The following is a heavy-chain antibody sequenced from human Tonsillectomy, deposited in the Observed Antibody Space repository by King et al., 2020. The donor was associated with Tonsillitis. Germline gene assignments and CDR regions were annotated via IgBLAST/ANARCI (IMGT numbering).Heavy chain of an antibody. CDR3: ARESRDYTNYGQYYYYMDV. J-gene: IGHJ6*03. V-gene: IGHV4-59*01. CDR2: IYYSCAI. CDR1: GGSISSNY. Sequence: QLQESGPGLVKPSETLSLTCTVSGGSISSNYWNWVRQPPGKGLEWIGYIYYSCAINYNPSLESRVTISLDTSKNQISLNLTSVTAADTAFYYCARESRDYTNYGQYYYYMDVWGKGTTVTVSS. D-gene: IGHD4-11*01.